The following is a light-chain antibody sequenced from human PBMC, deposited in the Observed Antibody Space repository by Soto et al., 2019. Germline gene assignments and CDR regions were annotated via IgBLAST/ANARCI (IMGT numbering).Light chain of an antibody. CDR1: QSVNSDF. J-gene: IGKJ2*01. Sequence: EVVLTQSPGTLSLSPGETATLSCRASQSVNSDFLAWYQQKPSQAPRLLVYGSSTRAAGVPDRFSGSGSGTDFTLTISRLEPEDFAVYYCQQYGRSPLLYTFGQGTKLGVK. CDR2: GSS. CDR3: QQYGRSPLLYT. V-gene: IGKV3-20*01.